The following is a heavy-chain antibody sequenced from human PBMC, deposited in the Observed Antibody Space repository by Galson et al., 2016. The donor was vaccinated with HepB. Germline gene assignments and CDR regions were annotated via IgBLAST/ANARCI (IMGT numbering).Heavy chain of an antibody. V-gene: IGHV4-34*01. CDR2: IYHTGDT. CDR1: GGSFSDYY. D-gene: IGHD6-25*01. J-gene: IGHJ5*01. CDR3: ARVRGSGWRGGFDS. Sequence: ETLSLTCDVFGGSFSDYYWSWIRQPPGKGLEWIGEIYHTGDTNYNPSLKSRVTISIDTSKDQLSLKMSSVTAADTAVYYCARVRGSGWRGGFDSWGQGALVIVSS.